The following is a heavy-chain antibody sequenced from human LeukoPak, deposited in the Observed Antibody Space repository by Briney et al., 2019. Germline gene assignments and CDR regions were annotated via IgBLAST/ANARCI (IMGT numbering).Heavy chain of an antibody. CDR3: ARRGAVFDWLLSFDY. CDR2: IYPGDSDT. CDR1: GYSFTSYW. J-gene: IGHJ4*02. V-gene: IGHV5-51*01. D-gene: IGHD3-9*01. Sequence: GESLKISCKGSGYSFTSYWIGWVRPMPGKGLEWMGIIYPGDSDTRYSPSFQGQVTISADKSVSTAYLQWSSLKASDTAMYYCARRGAVFDWLLSFDYWGQGTLVTVSS.